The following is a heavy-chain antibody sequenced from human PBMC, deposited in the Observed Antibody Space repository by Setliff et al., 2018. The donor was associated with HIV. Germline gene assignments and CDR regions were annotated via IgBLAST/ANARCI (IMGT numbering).Heavy chain of an antibody. D-gene: IGHD6-6*01. J-gene: IGHJ4*02. CDR2: INHSGST. CDR1: GGSFSGYY. V-gene: IGHV4-34*01. Sequence: PSETLSLTCAVYGGSFSGYYWSWIRQPPGKGLEWIGEINHSGSTNYNPSLKSRVTISVDTSKNQFSLKLSSVTAADTAVYYCARRGGFGYSSSYPFDYWGQGTLVTVSS. CDR3: ARRGGFGYSSSYPFDY.